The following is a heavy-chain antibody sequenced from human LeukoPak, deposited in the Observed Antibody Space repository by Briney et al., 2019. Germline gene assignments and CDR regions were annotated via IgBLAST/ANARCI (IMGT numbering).Heavy chain of an antibody. CDR3: ARGRATAFNY. Sequence: SETLSLTCTVSGGSISSGDYYWGWIRQPPGKGLEWIGYIYYSGSTYYNPSLKSRVTISLDTSKNQFSLKLNSVTAADTAMYYCARGRATAFNYWGQGTLVTVSS. CDR2: IYYSGST. J-gene: IGHJ4*02. CDR1: GGSISSGDYY. D-gene: IGHD1-26*01. V-gene: IGHV4-30-4*01.